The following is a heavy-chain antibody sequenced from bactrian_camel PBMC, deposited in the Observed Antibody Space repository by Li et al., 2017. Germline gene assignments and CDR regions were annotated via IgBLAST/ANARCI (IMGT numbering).Heavy chain of an antibody. D-gene: IGHD3*01. Sequence: VQLVESGGGSVQAGGSLRLSCVVSRYTYFYRRYCMGWFRQAPGKEREAVAVIISEGEIRYGDAVKGRFTISKDIAKNTVHLQMNSLKPEDTAMYYCAAVRPGRSGHYCISSRPQESDFDYWGQGTQVTVS. CDR1: RYTYFYRRYC. CDR2: IISEGEI. J-gene: IGHJ6*01. CDR3: AAVRPGRSGHYCISSRPQESDFDY. V-gene: IGHV3S53*01.